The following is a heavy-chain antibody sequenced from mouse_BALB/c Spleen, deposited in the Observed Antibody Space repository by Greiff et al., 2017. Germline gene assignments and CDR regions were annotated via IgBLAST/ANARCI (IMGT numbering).Heavy chain of an antibody. Sequence: QVQLKQSGAELVRPGSSVKISCKASGYAFSSYWMNWVKQRPGQGLEWIGQIYPGDGDTNYNGKFKGKATLTADKSSSTAYMQLSSLTSEDSSVYFFSKGEVHYRNSSLAYWGQGTLVTVSA. CDR2: IYPGDGDT. V-gene: IGHV1-80*01. CDR3: SKGEVHYRNSSLAY. D-gene: IGHD1-1*01. CDR1: GYAFSSYW. J-gene: IGHJ3*01.